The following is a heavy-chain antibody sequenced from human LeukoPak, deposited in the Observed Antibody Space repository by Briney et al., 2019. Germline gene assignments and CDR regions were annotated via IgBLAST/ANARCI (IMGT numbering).Heavy chain of an antibody. J-gene: IGHJ3*02. CDR3: ARVRGIQAGLDI. CDR2: IKQDGSEK. D-gene: IGHD1-14*01. Sequence: GSLRLSCAASGFSFSTYWMSWVRQAPGKGLEWVANIKQDGSEKYYVDSVKGRFTISRDNAKNSLYLQMNSLRAEDTAVYYCARVRGIQAGLDIWGQGTMVTVSS. CDR1: GFSFSTYW. V-gene: IGHV3-7*01.